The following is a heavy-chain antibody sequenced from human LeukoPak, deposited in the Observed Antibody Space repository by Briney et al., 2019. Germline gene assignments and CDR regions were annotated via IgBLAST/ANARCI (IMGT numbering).Heavy chain of an antibody. J-gene: IGHJ3*01. D-gene: IGHD6-6*01. Sequence: TGGSLRLSCAVSGFTFSGFWMSWSRQAPGKGLEWVASINSDGSEGYYADVVKGRFTISRDNAKNSLYLQMNSLRAEDTAVYYCARSSYCSSSSVWGQGTMVTVSS. V-gene: IGHV3-7*03. CDR3: ARSSYCSSSSV. CDR2: INSDGSEG. CDR1: GFTFSGFW.